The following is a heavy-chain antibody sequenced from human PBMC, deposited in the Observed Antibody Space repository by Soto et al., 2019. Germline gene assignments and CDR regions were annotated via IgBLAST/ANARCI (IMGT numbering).Heavy chain of an antibody. J-gene: IGHJ5*02. CDR1: GGTVSSYA. V-gene: IGHV1-69*13. D-gene: IGHD3-10*01. CDR2: SIPIFGTA. Sequence: SVKVSCEASGGTVSSYAISWVRQAPGQGLEGMGGSIPIFGTANYAQKFQGRVTIPADESTSTAYMELSSLRSEDTAVYYCARDFSGSGSYYTYNWFDPWGQGTLVTVSS. CDR3: ARDFSGSGSYYTYNWFDP.